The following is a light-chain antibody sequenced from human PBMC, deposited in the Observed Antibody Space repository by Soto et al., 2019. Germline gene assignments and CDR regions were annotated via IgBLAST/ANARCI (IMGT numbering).Light chain of an antibody. J-gene: IGKJ2*01. Sequence: DFQMTQSPSSLSASVGDRVTISCRASQSVKVYLDWYQHKPGEAPKLLIYAASTLQPGVPSRFSGSGSGTDFTLTISGLQPGDFATYYCQQSYSTPRTFGQGTTLEIK. CDR3: QQSYSTPRT. CDR1: QSVKVY. CDR2: AAS. V-gene: IGKV1-39*01.